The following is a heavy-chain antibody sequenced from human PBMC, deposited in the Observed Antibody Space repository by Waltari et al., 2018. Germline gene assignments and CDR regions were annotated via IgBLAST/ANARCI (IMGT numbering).Heavy chain of an antibody. Sequence: QVQLQESGPGLVRPSETLSLTCAVSGYLINSGYYWGWVRQTPGKGLQWIGTNYHGGDKYYNPSLESRVTMSLDTSKNQFFLKLTSVTAEDTAMYYCVRNGLGYCTSSTCYKNDDWGQGTLVTVSS. D-gene: IGHD2-2*01. CDR2: NYHGGDK. V-gene: IGHV4-38-2*01. CDR1: GYLINSGYY. J-gene: IGHJ1*01. CDR3: VRNGLGYCTSSTCYKNDD.